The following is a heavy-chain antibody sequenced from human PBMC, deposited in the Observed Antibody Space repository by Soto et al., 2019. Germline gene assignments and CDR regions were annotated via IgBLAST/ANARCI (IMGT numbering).Heavy chain of an antibody. J-gene: IGHJ4*02. CDR3: ARDRPVKARSGSLSF. V-gene: IGHV3-30*03. CDR2: ISHDGSNK. CDR1: GFIFNNYG. D-gene: IGHD3-10*01. Sequence: PGGSLRLSCAASGFIFNNYGMHWVRQAPGKGLEWVALISHDGSNKYYADYLKGRSTISRDNPKNTLYLQMNSLRAEDTAVYYCARDRPVKARSGSLSFWGQGTLVTAPQ.